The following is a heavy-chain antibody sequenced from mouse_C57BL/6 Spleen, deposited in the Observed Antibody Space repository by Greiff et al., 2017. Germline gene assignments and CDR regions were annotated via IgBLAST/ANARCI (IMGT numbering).Heavy chain of an antibody. V-gene: IGHV1-39*01. CDR1: GYTFTSYN. CDR3: AGGYVFFAY. CDR2: INPYYGTT. J-gene: IGHJ3*01. Sequence: VQLQQSGPELVKPGASVKISCKASGYTFTSYNMNWVKQSPGKSLEWIGEINPYYGTTSYNEKFKGKATLTVDKSSSTAYMQLISLTSEDSAVYYWAGGYVFFAYWGQGTLVTVSA. D-gene: IGHD1-2*01.